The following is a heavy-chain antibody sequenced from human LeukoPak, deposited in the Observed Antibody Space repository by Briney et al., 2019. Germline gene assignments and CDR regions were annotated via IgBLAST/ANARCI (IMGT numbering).Heavy chain of an antibody. CDR3: ARALAAAASFDY. CDR2: IYSGGST. J-gene: IGHJ4*02. CDR1: ELTVSTNY. D-gene: IGHD6-13*01. Sequence: GGSLRLSCAASELTVSTNYMSWVRQAPGKGLEWVSVIYSGGSTYYADSVKGRFTISRDNSKNTLYLQMNNLRAEDTAVYYCARALAAAASFDYWGQGTLVAVSS. V-gene: IGHV3-53*01.